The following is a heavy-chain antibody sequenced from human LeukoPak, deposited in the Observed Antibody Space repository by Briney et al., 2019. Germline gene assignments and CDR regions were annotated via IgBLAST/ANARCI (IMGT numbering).Heavy chain of an antibody. Sequence: GASVKVSCKASGYTFTGYYMHWVRQAPGQGLEWMGWINPNSGGTNYAQKFQGRVTMTRDTSISTAYMELSRLRSDDTAVYYCAREYVDGSGSYFPYFDYWGQGTLVTVSS. CDR2: INPNSGGT. D-gene: IGHD1-26*01. V-gene: IGHV1-2*02. CDR1: GYTFTGYY. CDR3: AREYVDGSGSYFPYFDY. J-gene: IGHJ4*02.